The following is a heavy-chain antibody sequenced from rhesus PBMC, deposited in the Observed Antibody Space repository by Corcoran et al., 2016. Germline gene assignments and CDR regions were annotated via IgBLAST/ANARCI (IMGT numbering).Heavy chain of an antibody. J-gene: IGHJ4*01. Sequence: QLQLQESGPGLVKPSETLSITCAVSGGSISSSYWSWIRQAPGKGLEWIGYIYGSGSSTNYNPYLKSRVTMSVDTSKNQLSLKLSSVTTADTAVYYCAREGRSGSWDFDYWGQGVLVTVSS. V-gene: IGHV4-169*02. CDR3: AREGRSGSWDFDY. CDR2: IYGSGSST. D-gene: IGHD6-25*01. CDR1: GGSISSSY.